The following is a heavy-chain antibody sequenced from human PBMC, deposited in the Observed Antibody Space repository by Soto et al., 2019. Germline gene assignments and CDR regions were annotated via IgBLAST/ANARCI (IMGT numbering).Heavy chain of an antibody. CDR1: CGSISSGDYY. CDR2: IYYSGST. D-gene: IGHD2-15*01. J-gene: IGHJ5*02. Sequence: SETLSLTCTVSCGSISSGDYYWSWIRQPPGKGLEWIGYIYYSGSTYYNPSLKSRVTISVDTSKNQFSLKLSSVTAADTAVYYCARVVVVAATNWFDPWGQGTLVTVSS. V-gene: IGHV4-30-4*01. CDR3: ARVVVVAATNWFDP.